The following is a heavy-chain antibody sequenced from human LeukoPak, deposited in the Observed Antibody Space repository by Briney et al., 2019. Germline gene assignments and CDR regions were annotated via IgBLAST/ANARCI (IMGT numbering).Heavy chain of an antibody. J-gene: IGHJ4*02. Sequence: GGSLRLSCAASGFTFSSYAMHWVRQAPGKGLEWVSSISSSSSYIYYADSVKGRFTISRDNAKNSLYLQMNSLRAEDTAVYYCAREGSEYSSSLVYWGQGTLVTVSS. CDR1: GFTFSSYA. D-gene: IGHD6-6*01. CDR3: AREGSEYSSSLVY. CDR2: ISSSSSYI. V-gene: IGHV3-21*01.